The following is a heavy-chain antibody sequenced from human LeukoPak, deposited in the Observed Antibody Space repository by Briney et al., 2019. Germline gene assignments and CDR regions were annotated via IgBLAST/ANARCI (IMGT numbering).Heavy chain of an antibody. V-gene: IGHV1-18*01. CDR2: ISAYNGNT. CDR1: GYTFTSYG. CDR3: ARDCLYYYDSSGYYCHFDY. D-gene: IGHD3-22*01. J-gene: IGHJ4*02. Sequence: ASVKVSCKASGYTFTSYGISWVRQAPGQGLEWMGWISAYNGNTNYAHKLQGRVTMTTDTSTSTAYMELRSLRSDDTAVYYCARDCLYYYDSSGYYCHFDYWGQGTLVTVSS.